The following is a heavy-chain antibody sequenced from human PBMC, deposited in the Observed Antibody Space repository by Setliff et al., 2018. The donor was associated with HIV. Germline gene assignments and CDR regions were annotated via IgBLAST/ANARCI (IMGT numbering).Heavy chain of an antibody. Sequence: ASVKVSCKASGYTFTTYGFNWVRQASGQGLEWMGWISASSDNTNYAQKFQGRVTLTTDTSTNTVYMELKSLRSDDTAVYFCARGQLDRHLRSDVPFDIWGQGTMVTVSS. CDR3: ARGQLDRHLRSDVPFDI. V-gene: IGHV1-18*01. J-gene: IGHJ3*02. CDR2: ISASSDNT. D-gene: IGHD1-1*01. CDR1: GYTFTTYG.